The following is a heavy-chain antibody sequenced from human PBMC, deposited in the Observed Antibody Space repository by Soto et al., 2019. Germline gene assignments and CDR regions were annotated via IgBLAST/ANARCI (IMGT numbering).Heavy chain of an antibody. Sequence: VQLLESGGGLVQPGGSLRLSCAASGFTFSSYAMRWVRQAPGKGLEWVSAISGSGGSTYYADSVKGRFTIARDNSKDTVYVKMKSLRGEDTAVYYCARRGGGSYYDYWGQGTLVTVSS. D-gene: IGHD1-26*01. V-gene: IGHV3-23*01. CDR1: GFTFSSYA. CDR2: ISGSGGST. CDR3: ARRGGGSYYDY. J-gene: IGHJ4*02.